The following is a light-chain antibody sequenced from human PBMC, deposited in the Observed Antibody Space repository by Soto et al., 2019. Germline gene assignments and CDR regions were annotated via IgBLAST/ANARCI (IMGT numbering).Light chain of an antibody. CDR2: AAS. Sequence: IQMTQSPSSLSASVGDRVTITCRASQSINTSLNWYQQKPGKAPKLLIYAASSLQSGVPSRFSGSGSGTDFTLTISSLQLEDFATYYCQQSYSTPYTFGQGTKVDIK. CDR3: QQSYSTPYT. V-gene: IGKV1-39*01. J-gene: IGKJ2*01. CDR1: QSINTS.